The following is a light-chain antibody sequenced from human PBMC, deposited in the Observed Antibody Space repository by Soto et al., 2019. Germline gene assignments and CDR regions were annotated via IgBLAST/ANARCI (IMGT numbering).Light chain of an antibody. CDR2: GAS. V-gene: IGKV3-20*01. CDR1: QSVSSSY. J-gene: IGKJ5*01. Sequence: EIVLTQSPGTLSLSPGERATLSCRASQSVSSSYLAWYQQKPRQAPSLLIYGASRRATGIPDRFSGSGSGTDFTLTISRLEPEDFAVYYWQQYDSSPITFGQGTRLEI. CDR3: QQYDSSPIT.